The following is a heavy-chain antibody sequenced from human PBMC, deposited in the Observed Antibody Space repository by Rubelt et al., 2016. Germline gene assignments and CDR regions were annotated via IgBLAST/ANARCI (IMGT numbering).Heavy chain of an antibody. D-gene: IGHD2-2*01. CDR1: GGSFSGYY. J-gene: IGHJ6*02. Sequence: QVQLQQWGAGLLKPSETLSLTCAVYGGSFSGYYWSWIRQPPGKGLEWIGEINHSGSTNYNPSLKSRVTRSVDTSKNQFCLKLSSVTAADTAVYYCARDFGSSTSCYYGVCYYGMDVWGQGTTVTVSS. V-gene: IGHV4-34*01. CDR2: INHSGST. CDR3: ARDFGSSTSCYYGVCYYGMDV.